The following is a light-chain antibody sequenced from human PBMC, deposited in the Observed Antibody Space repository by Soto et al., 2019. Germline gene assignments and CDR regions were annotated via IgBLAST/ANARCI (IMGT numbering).Light chain of an antibody. J-gene: IGKJ2*01. CDR3: QQSYSIPYT. CDR1: QGISTY. CDR2: AAS. Sequence: DIQMTQSPSSLSASVGDRVSITCRASQGISTYLNWYQQIPGKAPQLLIFAASSLQSGVPSRFSGRGSGTEFTLTISSLQPEDFASYFCQQSYSIPYTFGQGTKLAIK. V-gene: IGKV1-39*01.